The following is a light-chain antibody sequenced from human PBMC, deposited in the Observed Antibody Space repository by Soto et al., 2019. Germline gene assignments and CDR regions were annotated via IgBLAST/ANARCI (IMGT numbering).Light chain of an antibody. CDR1: QSVSSSY. Sequence: EIVLTQSPGTLSLSLGERATLSCRARQSVSSSYLAWYQQKPGQAPRLLIYGASCRATGIPDRFSGSGSGTDFTLTISRLEPEDFAVYYCQQYGSSAPTTFGQGTKVDIK. J-gene: IGKJ1*01. V-gene: IGKV3-20*01. CDR3: QQYGSSAPTT. CDR2: GAS.